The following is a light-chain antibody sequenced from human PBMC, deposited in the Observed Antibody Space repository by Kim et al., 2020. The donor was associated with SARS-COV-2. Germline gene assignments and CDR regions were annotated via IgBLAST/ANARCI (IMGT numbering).Light chain of an antibody. Sequence: QYALTQPPPASGSPGQSVTISCTGTSSDVGGYNFVSWYQQHPGKAPKLMISEVNKRPSGVPDRFSGSKSGNTASLTVSGLQAEDEADYYCSSYAGSNNYVFGTGTKVTVL. J-gene: IGLJ1*01. CDR3: SSYAGSNNYV. CDR1: SSDVGGYNF. CDR2: EVN. V-gene: IGLV2-8*01.